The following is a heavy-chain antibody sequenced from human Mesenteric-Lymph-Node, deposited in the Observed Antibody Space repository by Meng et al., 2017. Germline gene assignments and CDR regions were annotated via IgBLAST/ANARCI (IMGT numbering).Heavy chain of an antibody. CDR1: GYTFTSYC. V-gene: IGHV1-18*01. D-gene: IGHD3-22*01. CDR3: ARDPLNYYDSSGYYPPSYYGMDV. J-gene: IGHJ6*02. Sequence: ASVKVSCKASGYTFTSYCISWVRQAPGQGLEWMGWISAYNGNTNYAQKLQGRVTMTTDTSTSTAYMELRSLRSDDTAVYYCARDPLNYYDSSGYYPPSYYGMDVWGQGTTVTVSS. CDR2: ISAYNGNT.